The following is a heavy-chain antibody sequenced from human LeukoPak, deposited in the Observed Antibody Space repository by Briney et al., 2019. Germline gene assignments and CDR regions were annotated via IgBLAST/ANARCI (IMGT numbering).Heavy chain of an antibody. CDR1: GFTLSSYS. J-gene: IGHJ4*02. D-gene: IGHD6-19*01. Sequence: GGSLRLSCATSGFTLSSYSMNWVRQAPGKGLEWVSYISSGSTTIYYADSVKGRFTLSRDNAKNSLYLQMNSLRAEDTAVYYCARDVEQWLVRVYYFDYWGQGTLVTVSS. CDR3: ARDVEQWLVRVYYFDY. CDR2: ISSGSTTI. V-gene: IGHV3-48*01.